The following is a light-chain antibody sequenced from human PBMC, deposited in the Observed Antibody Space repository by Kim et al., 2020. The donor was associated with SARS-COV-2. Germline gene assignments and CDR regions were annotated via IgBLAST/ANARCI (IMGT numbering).Light chain of an antibody. CDR3: QAWDSSTVV. V-gene: IGLV3-1*01. Sequence: SYELTQPPSVSVSPGQTASITCSGDELGDKYTCWYQQKPGQSPVLVIYQDDKRPSGIPERFSGSNSGNAATLTISGTQAMDEADYYCQAWDSSTVVFRTGTKVTVL. CDR1: ELGDKY. CDR2: QDD. J-gene: IGLJ1*01.